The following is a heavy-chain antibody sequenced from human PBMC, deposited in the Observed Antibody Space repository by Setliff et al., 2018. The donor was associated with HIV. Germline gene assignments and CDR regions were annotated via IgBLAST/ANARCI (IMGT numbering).Heavy chain of an antibody. Sequence: SDTLSLPCTVSGGSISGRNYYWGWIRQPPGKGLEWVGSIYYSGITNYNPTLKSRVTISTDTSKNQFSLRLNSVTAADTAVYYCARVRLRVPPSIFDYWGQGALVTVSS. J-gene: IGHJ4*02. D-gene: IGHD2-2*01. CDR1: GGSISGRNYY. V-gene: IGHV4-39*07. CDR2: IYYSGIT. CDR3: ARVRLRVPPSIFDY.